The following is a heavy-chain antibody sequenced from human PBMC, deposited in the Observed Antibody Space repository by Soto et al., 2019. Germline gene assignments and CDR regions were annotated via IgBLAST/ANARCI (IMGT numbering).Heavy chain of an antibody. V-gene: IGHV1-2*02. CDR3: ARDREAFGGVIVSFDY. D-gene: IGHD3-16*02. CDR2: INPNSGGT. J-gene: IGHJ4*02. Sequence: ASVKVSCKASGYTFTGYYMHWVRQAPGQGLEWMGWINPNSGGTNYAQKFQGRVTMTRDTSISTAYMELSRLRSDDTAVYYCARDREAFGGVIVSFDYWGQGTLVTVSS. CDR1: GYTFTGYY.